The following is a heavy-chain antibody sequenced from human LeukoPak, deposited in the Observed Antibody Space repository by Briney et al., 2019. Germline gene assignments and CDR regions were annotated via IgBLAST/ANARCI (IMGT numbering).Heavy chain of an antibody. CDR1: GYTFTSYE. J-gene: IGHJ4*02. D-gene: IGHD3-16*02. CDR3: ARGAYYDYVWGSYRYSFGLH. CDR2: MNPNSGNT. Sequence: ASVKVSCKASGYTFTSYEINWVRQATGQGLEWMGWMNPNSGNTGYAQKFQGGVTMTRNTSISTAYMELSSLRSEDTAVYYCARGAYYDYVWGSYRYSFGLHWGQGTLVTVSS. V-gene: IGHV1-8*01.